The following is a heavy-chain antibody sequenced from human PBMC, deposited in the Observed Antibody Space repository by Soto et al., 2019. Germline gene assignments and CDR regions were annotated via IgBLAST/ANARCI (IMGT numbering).Heavy chain of an antibody. V-gene: IGHV1-18*04. J-gene: IGHJ4*02. Sequence: QIQLVQSGAEVTKPGASVKVSCKASRYTFPSYGITWVRQAPGQGLEWMGWISGHNGKTKYAQEFQDRVTMTTDASMTTAYMELRGLRSDDTAVYYCARYYSTWPFDYWGQGTLVTVSS. CDR1: RYTFPSYG. CDR3: ARYYSTWPFDY. CDR2: ISGHNGKT. D-gene: IGHD2-2*01.